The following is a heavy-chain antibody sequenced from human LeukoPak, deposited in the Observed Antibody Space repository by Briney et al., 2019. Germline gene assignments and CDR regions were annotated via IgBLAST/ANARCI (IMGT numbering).Heavy chain of an antibody. CDR1: GYSFTSYW. V-gene: IGHV5-10-1*01. CDR2: IDPSDSYT. CDR3: ARQVEDIVVVVAATPHYGMDV. Sequence: GESLKISCKGSGYSFTSYWISWVRQMPGKGLEWMGWIDPSDSYTNYSPSFQGHVTISADKSISTAYLQWSGLKASDTAMYYCARQVEDIVVVVAATPHYGMDVWGKGTTVTVSS. D-gene: IGHD2-15*01. J-gene: IGHJ6*04.